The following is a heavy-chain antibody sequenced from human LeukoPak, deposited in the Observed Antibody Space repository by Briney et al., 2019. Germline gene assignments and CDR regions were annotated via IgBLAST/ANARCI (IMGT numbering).Heavy chain of an antibody. CDR3: ARSPGYYDSSGYNYYFDY. CDR1: GYSFTSYW. J-gene: IGHJ4*02. Sequence: GESLKISCKGSGYSFTSYWIGWVRQMPGKGLEWMGIIYPGDSDTRYSPSFQGQVTISADKFISTAYLQWSSLKASDTAMYYCARSPGYYDSSGYNYYFDYWGQGTLVTVSS. CDR2: IYPGDSDT. V-gene: IGHV5-51*01. D-gene: IGHD3-22*01.